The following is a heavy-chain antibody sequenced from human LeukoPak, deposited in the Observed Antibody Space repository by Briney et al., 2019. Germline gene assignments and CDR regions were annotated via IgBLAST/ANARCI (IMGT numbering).Heavy chain of an antibody. J-gene: IGHJ5*02. D-gene: IGHD7-27*01. CDR3: ARGRRSIWDWFDP. V-gene: IGHV3-30*04. CDR2: ISYDGSNK. Sequence: PGGSLRLSCAASGFTFSSYAMHWVRQAPGKGLEWVAVISYDGSNKYYADSVKGRFTISRDNSKNTLYLQMNSLRAEDTAGYYCARGRRSIWDWFDPWGQGTLVTVSS. CDR1: GFTFSSYA.